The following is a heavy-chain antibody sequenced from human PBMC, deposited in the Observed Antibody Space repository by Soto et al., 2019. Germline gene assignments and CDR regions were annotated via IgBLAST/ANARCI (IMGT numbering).Heavy chain of an antibody. V-gene: IGHV1-18*01. CDR3: ARSYGDYTDNWFDP. CDR1: GYTFTSYG. CDR2: ISAYNGNT. Sequence: GASVKVSCKASGYTFTSYGISWVRQAPGQGLEWMGWISAYNGNTNYAQKFQGWVTMTRDTSISTAYMELSRLRSDDTAVYYCARSYGDYTDNWFDPWGQGTLVTVSS. D-gene: IGHD4-17*01. J-gene: IGHJ5*02.